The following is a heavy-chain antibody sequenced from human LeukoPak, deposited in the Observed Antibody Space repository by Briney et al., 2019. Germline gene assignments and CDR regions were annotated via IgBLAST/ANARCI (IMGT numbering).Heavy chain of an antibody. J-gene: IGHJ4*02. CDR1: GFIFSSYV. Sequence: PGRSLRLSCAASGFIFSSYVMHWVRQAPGKGLEWVAVISYDGSNKYYADSVMGRFTISRDNSKNRLYLQMNSLRAEDTAVYYCTKTYYYDSSGYKPFDYWGQGTLVTVSS. CDR2: ISYDGSNK. CDR3: TKTYYYDSSGYKPFDY. D-gene: IGHD3-22*01. V-gene: IGHV3-30-3*01.